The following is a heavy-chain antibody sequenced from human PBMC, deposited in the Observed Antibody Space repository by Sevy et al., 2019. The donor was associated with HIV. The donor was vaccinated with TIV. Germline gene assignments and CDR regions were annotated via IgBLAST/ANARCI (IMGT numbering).Heavy chain of an antibody. J-gene: IGHJ4*02. V-gene: IGHV3-9*01. Sequence: GGSLRLSCAASGFTFDDYAMHWVRQAPGKGLEWVSGISWNSGSIGYADSVKGRFTISRDNAKNSLYLQMNSLRAEETALYYCAKDKAVAQTFYYFDYWGQGTLVTVSS. CDR2: ISWNSGSI. D-gene: IGHD5-12*01. CDR3: AKDKAVAQTFYYFDY. CDR1: GFTFDDYA.